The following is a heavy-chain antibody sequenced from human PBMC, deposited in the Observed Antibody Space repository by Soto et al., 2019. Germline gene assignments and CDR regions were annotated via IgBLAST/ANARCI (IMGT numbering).Heavy chain of an antibody. CDR1: GGSVSSGSYY. CDR3: ATGGGNVWYFDL. V-gene: IGHV4-61*01. CDR2: IYYSGST. Sequence: PSETLSLTCTVSGGSVSSGSYYWSWIRQPPGKGLEWIGYIYYSGSTNYNPSLKSRVTISVDTSKNQFSLKLSSVTAADTAVYYCATGGGNVWYFDLWGRGTLVIVSS. D-gene: IGHD1-1*01. J-gene: IGHJ2*01.